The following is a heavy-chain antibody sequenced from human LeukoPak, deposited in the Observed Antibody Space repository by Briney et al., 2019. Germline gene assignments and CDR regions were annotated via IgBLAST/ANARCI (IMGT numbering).Heavy chain of an antibody. D-gene: IGHD3-22*01. CDR3: ARDPSPMIVTSDAFDI. CDR1: GFTFSSYA. Sequence: GGSLRLSCAASGFTFSSYAMSWVRQAPGKGLEWVSAISGSGGSTYYADSVKGRFTISRDNAKNSLYLQMNSLRAEDTAVYYCARDPSPMIVTSDAFDIWGQGTMVTVSS. J-gene: IGHJ3*02. CDR2: ISGSGGST. V-gene: IGHV3-23*01.